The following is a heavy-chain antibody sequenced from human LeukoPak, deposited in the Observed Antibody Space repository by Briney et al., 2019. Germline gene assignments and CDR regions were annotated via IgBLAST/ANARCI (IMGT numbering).Heavy chain of an antibody. D-gene: IGHD5-18*01. Sequence: ASVKVSCKASGYTFTGYYMHWVRQAPGQGLEWMGWINPNSGGTNYAQKFQGRVTMTGDTSISTAYMELSRLRSDDTAVYYCASQRGYRRYYFDYWGQGTLVTVSS. CDR3: ASQRGYRRYYFDY. J-gene: IGHJ4*02. CDR1: GYTFTGYY. V-gene: IGHV1-2*02. CDR2: INPNSGGT.